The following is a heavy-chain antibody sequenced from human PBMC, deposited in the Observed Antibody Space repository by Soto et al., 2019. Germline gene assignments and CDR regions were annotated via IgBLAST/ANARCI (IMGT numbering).Heavy chain of an antibody. Sequence: SETLSLTCIVSGGSITSYHWSWIRQFPGKGLEWIAYTSYTGTTNYNPSLKSRVTISVDMSKNQFSLRLTSVTAADTAVYYCAKDHTGADAFDSWGQGIVVTISS. D-gene: IGHD3-10*01. CDR2: TSYTGTT. V-gene: IGHV4-59*12. J-gene: IGHJ3*02. CDR1: GGSITSYH. CDR3: AKDHTGADAFDS.